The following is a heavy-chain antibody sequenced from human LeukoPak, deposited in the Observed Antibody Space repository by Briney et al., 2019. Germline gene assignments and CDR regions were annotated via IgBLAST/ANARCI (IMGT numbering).Heavy chain of an antibody. CDR1: GGSMSSSSYY. D-gene: IGHD3-9*01. CDR2: IYYSGST. CDR3: ARRTIFRPFDY. V-gene: IGHV4-39*01. J-gene: IGHJ4*02. Sequence: PSETLSLTCTVSGGSMSSSSYYWGWIRRPPGKGLEWIGSIYYSGSTYYNPSLKSRVTISVDTSKNQFSLKLSSVTAADTAVYYCARRTIFRPFDYWGQGTLVTVSS.